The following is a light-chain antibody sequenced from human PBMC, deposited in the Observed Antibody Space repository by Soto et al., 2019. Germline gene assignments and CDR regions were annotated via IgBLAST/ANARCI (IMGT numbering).Light chain of an antibody. J-gene: IGKJ1*01. CDR3: QQYGSSVKT. V-gene: IGKV3-20*01. Sequence: EIVLTQSPGTLSLSPGERATLSCRASQRVSSNYLAWYQQKPGQAPRLLTFGASNRATDIPDRFSGSGSGTDFTLTISRLEPEDFAVYFCQQYGSSVKTFGQGTKVDIK. CDR2: GAS. CDR1: QRVSSNY.